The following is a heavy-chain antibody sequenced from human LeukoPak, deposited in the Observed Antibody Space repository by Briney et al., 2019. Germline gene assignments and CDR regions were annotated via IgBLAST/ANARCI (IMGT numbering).Heavy chain of an antibody. V-gene: IGHV3-23*01. CDR2: ISGSGGST. CDR3: AKKADGGRIAAAGTFYFDY. CDR1: GFTFSSYA. J-gene: IGHJ4*02. D-gene: IGHD6-13*01. Sequence: GGSLRLSCAASGFTFSSYAMSWVRQAPGKGLEWVSAISGSGGSTYYADSVKGRFTNSRDNSKNTLYLQMNSLRAEDTAVYYCAKKADGGRIAAAGTFYFDYWGQGTLVTVSS.